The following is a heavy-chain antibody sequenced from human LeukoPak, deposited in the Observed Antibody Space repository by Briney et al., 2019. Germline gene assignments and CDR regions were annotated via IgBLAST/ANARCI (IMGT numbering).Heavy chain of an antibody. CDR1: GFTVSDAW. V-gene: IGHV3-15*01. CDR2: ISSKADGGAP. J-gene: IGHJ4*02. Sequence: GGSLRLSCAASGFTVSDAWMILVRQVPGQGLEWVAQISSKADGGAPDYAAPLKGRFFASRDDSENTLILQMNGLKTEDTAVYYCATSGGSHWGQGTLVTVSS. CDR3: ATSGGSH. D-gene: IGHD2-15*01.